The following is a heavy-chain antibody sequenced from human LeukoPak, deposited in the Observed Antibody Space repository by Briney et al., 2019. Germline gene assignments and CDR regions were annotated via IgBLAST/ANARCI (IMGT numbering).Heavy chain of an antibody. CDR1: GFTFSSYA. Sequence: PGGSLRLSCAASGFTFSSYAMHWVRQAPGKGLEWVSGITYNSGSIGYADSVQGRFTISRDNAKNSLYLQMNSLRAEDTALYYCAKDGTSSWYGPKFNYWGQGTLVTVSS. J-gene: IGHJ4*02. V-gene: IGHV3-9*01. D-gene: IGHD6-13*01. CDR3: AKDGTSSWYGPKFNY. CDR2: ITYNSGSI.